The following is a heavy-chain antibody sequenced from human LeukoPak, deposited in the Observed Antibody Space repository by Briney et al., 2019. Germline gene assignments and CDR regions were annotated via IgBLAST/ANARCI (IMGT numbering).Heavy chain of an antibody. Sequence: SETLSLTCTVSGGSISSSSYYWSWIRQPAGKGLEWIGRIYTSGSTNYNPSLKSRVTISVDTSKNQFSLKLSSVTAADTAVYYCASEGSSSWYEGYFDYWGQGTLVTVSS. CDR1: GGSISSSSYY. D-gene: IGHD6-13*01. CDR2: IYTSGST. J-gene: IGHJ4*02. CDR3: ASEGSSSWYEGYFDY. V-gene: IGHV4-61*02.